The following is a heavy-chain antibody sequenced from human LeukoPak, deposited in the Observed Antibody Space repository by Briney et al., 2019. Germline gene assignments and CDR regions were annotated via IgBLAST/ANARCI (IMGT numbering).Heavy chain of an antibody. CDR2: ISASGSTI. Sequence: GGSLRLSCAASGFSFSGYEMNWVRQAPGKGLEWVSYISASGSTIYYADSVKGRFTFSRDNSKNLLYLQMNSLRAEVTAVYYCARGQWLVRGVYFDYWGQGTLVSVSS. CDR3: ARGQWLVRGVYFDY. D-gene: IGHD6-19*01. J-gene: IGHJ4*02. CDR1: GFSFSGYE. V-gene: IGHV3-48*03.